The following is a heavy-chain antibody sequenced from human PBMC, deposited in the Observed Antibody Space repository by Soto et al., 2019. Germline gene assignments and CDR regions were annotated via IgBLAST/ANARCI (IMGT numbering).Heavy chain of an antibody. CDR1: GFTFSSYG. CDR3: AKVRYSGSYYGMDV. J-gene: IGHJ6*02. D-gene: IGHD1-26*01. CDR2: ISYDGNNK. V-gene: IGHV3-30*18. Sequence: QVQLVESGGGVVQPGRSLRLSCAASGFTFSSYGMHWVSQAPGKGLEWVAVISYDGNNKYYADSVKGRFTISRDSSKNTLYLQMNSLRAEDTAVYYCAKVRYSGSYYGMDVWGQGTTATVSS.